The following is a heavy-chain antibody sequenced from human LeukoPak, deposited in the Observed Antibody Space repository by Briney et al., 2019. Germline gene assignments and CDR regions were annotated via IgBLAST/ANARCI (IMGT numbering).Heavy chain of an antibody. CDR2: IKSKTDGGTT. CDR3: TTDYFRFDY. V-gene: IGHV3-15*01. J-gene: IGHJ4*02. D-gene: IGHD3-9*01. CDR1: GFIFSNAW. Sequence: GGSLRLSCAASGFIFSNAWMSWVRQAPGKGLEWVGHIKSKTDGGTTDYAAPVKGRFTISRDDSENMLYLQMNSLKTEDTAVYYCTTDYFRFDYWGQGTLVTVTS.